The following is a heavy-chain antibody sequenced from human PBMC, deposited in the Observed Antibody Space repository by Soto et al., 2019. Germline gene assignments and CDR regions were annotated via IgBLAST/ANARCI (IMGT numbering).Heavy chain of an antibody. CDR2: ISGGSGDST. Sequence: GGSLRLSCAASGFTFSNYAMNWVRRAPGKGLEWVSGISGGSGDSTFYADSVKGRFTISRDNSKNTLHLQMNSLRTEDTAVYYCAKNQPSWATRAAFDYWGQGTLVTVSS. J-gene: IGHJ4*02. D-gene: IGHD2-2*01. V-gene: IGHV3-23*01. CDR3: AKNQPSWATRAAFDY. CDR1: GFTFSNYA.